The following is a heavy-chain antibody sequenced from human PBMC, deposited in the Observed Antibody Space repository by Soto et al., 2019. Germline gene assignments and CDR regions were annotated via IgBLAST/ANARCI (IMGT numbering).Heavy chain of an antibody. CDR2: IIPIFGTA. CDR1: GGTFSIYA. J-gene: IGHJ6*02. D-gene: IGHD5-12*01. CDR3: ARGGYSGYDYYYYYGMDV. V-gene: IGHV1-69*13. Sequence: SVKVSCKASGGTFSIYAISWVRQAPGQGLEWMGGIIPIFGTANYAQKFQGRVTITADESTSTAYMELSSLRSEDTAVYYCARGGYSGYDYYYYYGMDVWGQGTTVTVSS.